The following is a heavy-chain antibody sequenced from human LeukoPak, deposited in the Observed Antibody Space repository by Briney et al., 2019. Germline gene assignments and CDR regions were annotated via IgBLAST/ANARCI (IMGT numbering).Heavy chain of an antibody. CDR1: GFTFSTYW. CDR2: VNGDGSST. V-gene: IGHV3-74*01. D-gene: IGHD6-13*01. CDR3: AGDGIAAVDFDY. J-gene: IGHJ4*02. Sequence: GGSLRLSCAASGFTFSTYWMHWVRQAPGKGLVWVSRVNGDGSSTNYADSVKGRFTISRDNAKNTLYLQMNSLRAEDTAVYYCAGDGIAAVDFDYWGQGILVTVSS.